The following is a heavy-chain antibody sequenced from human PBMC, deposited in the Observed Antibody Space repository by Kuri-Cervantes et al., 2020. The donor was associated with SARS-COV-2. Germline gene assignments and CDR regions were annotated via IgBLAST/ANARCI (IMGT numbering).Heavy chain of an antibody. J-gene: IGHJ6*03. CDR2: IYTSGST. CDR3: ARDKLRFLEWLPPSYYYYYMDV. V-gene: IGHV4-61*09. CDR1: GGSISSGDYY. D-gene: IGHD3-3*01. Sequence: LRLSCTVSGGSISSGDYYWSWIRQPAGKGLEWIGYIYTSGSTNYNPSLKSRVTISVDTSKNQSSLKLSSVTAADTAVYYCARDKLRFLEWLPPSYYYYYMDVWGKGTTVTVSS.